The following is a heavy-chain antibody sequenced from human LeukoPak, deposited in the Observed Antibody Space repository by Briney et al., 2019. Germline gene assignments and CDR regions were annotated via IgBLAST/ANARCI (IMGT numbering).Heavy chain of an antibody. CDR1: GGTFSSYA. V-gene: IGHV1-69*04. D-gene: IGHD3-10*01. Sequence: SVKVSCKASGGTFSSYAISWVRQAPGQGLEWMGRIIPILGMANYAQKFQGRVTITADKSTSTAYMELSSLRSEDTAVYYCARPSPLSGSGSYSYYFDYWGPGTLVTVSS. CDR2: IIPILGMA. J-gene: IGHJ4*02. CDR3: ARPSPLSGSGSYSYYFDY.